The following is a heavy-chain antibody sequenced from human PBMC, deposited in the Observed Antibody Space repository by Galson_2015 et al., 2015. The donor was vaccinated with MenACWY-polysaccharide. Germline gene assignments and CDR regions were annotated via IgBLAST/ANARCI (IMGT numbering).Heavy chain of an antibody. CDR2: ISSSGGST. V-gene: IGHV3-23*01. Sequence: SLRLSCAASGFTFSSNAMSWVRQAPGKGLEWVSTISSSGGSTYYADSVKGRFTISRDNSKNTVYLQMNSLRAEDTAVYYCAKGNNVAAMYYFDYWGQGTLVTVSS. D-gene: IGHD2-15*01. J-gene: IGHJ4*02. CDR3: AKGNNVAAMYYFDY. CDR1: GFTFSSNA.